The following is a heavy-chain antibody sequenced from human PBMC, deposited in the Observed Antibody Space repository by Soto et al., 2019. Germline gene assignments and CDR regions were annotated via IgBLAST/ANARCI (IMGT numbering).Heavy chain of an antibody. D-gene: IGHD6-6*01. V-gene: IGHV4-31*11. CDR1: GGSISSGGYY. CDR3: XRAGHSSSSEGANWFDP. J-gene: IGHJ5*02. CDR2: IYYSGST. Sequence: SETLSLTCAVSGGSISSGGYYWSWIRQHPGKGLEWIGYIYYSGSTYFNPSLKSRLTISVDTSKNQFSLQLSSVTAAGTAVYYCXRAGHSSSSEGANWFDPWGQGTLVTVSS.